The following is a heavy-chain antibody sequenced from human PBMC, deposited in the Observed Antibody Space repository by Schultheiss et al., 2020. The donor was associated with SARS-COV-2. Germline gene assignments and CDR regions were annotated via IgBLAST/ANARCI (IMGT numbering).Heavy chain of an antibody. CDR3: ARHEPRPNWFDP. CDR1: GGSISSYY. V-gene: IGHV4-59*08. J-gene: IGHJ5*02. CDR2: IYYSGST. Sequence: GSLRLSCTVSGGSISSYYWSWIRQPPGKGLEWIGYIYYSGSTNYNPSLKSRVTISVDTSKNQFSLKLSSVTAADTAVYYCARHEPRPNWFDPWGQGTLVTVSS.